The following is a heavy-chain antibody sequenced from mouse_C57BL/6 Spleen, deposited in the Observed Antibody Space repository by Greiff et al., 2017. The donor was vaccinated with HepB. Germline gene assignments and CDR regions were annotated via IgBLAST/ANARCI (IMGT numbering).Heavy chain of an antibody. CDR3: AREGGNYVYYAMDY. Sequence: QVQLQQSGAELVRPGTSVKMSCKASGYTFTNYWIGWAKQRPGHGLEWIGDIYPGGGYTNYNEKFKGKATLTADKSSSTAYMQFSSLTSEDSAIYYCAREGGNYVYYAMDYWGQGTSVTVSS. D-gene: IGHD2-1*01. J-gene: IGHJ4*01. V-gene: IGHV1-63*01. CDR1: GYTFTNYW. CDR2: IYPGGGYT.